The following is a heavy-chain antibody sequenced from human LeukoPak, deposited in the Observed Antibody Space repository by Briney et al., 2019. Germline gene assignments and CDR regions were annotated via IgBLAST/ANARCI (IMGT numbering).Heavy chain of an antibody. D-gene: IGHD6-19*01. V-gene: IGHV1-18*04. CDR1: GYTFTSYG. CDR2: ISAYNGNT. CDR3: ARESSSGWYPLY. Sequence: ASVKVSCKASGYTFTSYGISWVRQAPGQGLEWMGWISAYNGNTNYAQKLQGRVTMTTDTSTSTVYMELRSLRSDDTAVYYCARESSSGWYPLYWGQGTLVTVSS. J-gene: IGHJ4*02.